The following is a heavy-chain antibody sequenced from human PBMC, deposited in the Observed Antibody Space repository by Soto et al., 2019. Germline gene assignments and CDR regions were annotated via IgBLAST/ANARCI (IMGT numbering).Heavy chain of an antibody. J-gene: IGHJ4*02. CDR2: ISGSGGMT. CDR3: AKGWGFSNYYFDY. V-gene: IGHV3-23*01. D-gene: IGHD4-4*01. Sequence: EVQLLESGGGLVQPGGSLRLSCAASGITFSMYAMSWVRQAPGKGLEWVSAISGSGGMTYYADSVKGRFTIPRDNSKNTLYLQMSSLRADDTAVYYCAKGWGFSNYYFDYWGQGTLVTVSS. CDR1: GITFSMYA.